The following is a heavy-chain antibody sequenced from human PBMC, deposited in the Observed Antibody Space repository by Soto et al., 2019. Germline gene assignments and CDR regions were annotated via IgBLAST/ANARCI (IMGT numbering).Heavy chain of an antibody. CDR2: ISSDGSNE. Sequence: GGSLRLYCVASGFTFSSYGMYWVRQAPGKGLEWVAVISSDGSNEYYADSVKGRFTISRDNSKNTLYLQMNSLRAEDTAVYYCAKDPIAVAGNNYYRMDVWGQGT. CDR1: GFTFSSYG. J-gene: IGHJ6*02. V-gene: IGHV3-30*18. D-gene: IGHD6-19*01. CDR3: AKDPIAVAGNNYYRMDV.